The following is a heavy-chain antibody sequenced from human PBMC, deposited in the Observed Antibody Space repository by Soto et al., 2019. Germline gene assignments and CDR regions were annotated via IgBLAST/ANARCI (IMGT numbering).Heavy chain of an antibody. D-gene: IGHD6-6*01. Sequence: ASVKVSCKASGYTFTSYGISWVRQAPGQGLEWMGWISAYNGNTNYAQKLQGRVTMTTDTSTSTAYMELRSLRSDDTAVYYCARDSEVAARDAFDIWGQGTMVTVSS. J-gene: IGHJ3*02. CDR3: ARDSEVAARDAFDI. CDR2: ISAYNGNT. CDR1: GYTFTSYG. V-gene: IGHV1-18*01.